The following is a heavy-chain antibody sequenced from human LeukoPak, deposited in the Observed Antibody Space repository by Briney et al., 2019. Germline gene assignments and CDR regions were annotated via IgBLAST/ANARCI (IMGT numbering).Heavy chain of an antibody. J-gene: IGHJ4*02. CDR2: IYDSGST. CDR3: ARGQRGYSYGYWNY. D-gene: IGHD5-18*01. CDR1: GGSIRSSYYY. V-gene: IGHV4-39*07. Sequence: SETLSLTCTVSGGSIRSSYYYWGWIRQPPGKGLEWIGSIYDSGSTNYNPSLKSRVTISVDTSKNQFSLKLSSVTAADTAVYYCARGQRGYSYGYWNYWGQGTLVTVSS.